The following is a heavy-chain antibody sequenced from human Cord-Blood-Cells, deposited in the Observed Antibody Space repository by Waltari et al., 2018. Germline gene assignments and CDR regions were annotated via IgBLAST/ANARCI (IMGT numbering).Heavy chain of an antibody. V-gene: IGHV4-34*01. D-gene: IGHD6-6*01. Sequence: QVQLQQWGAGLLKPSETLSLTCAVYGGSFSGYYWSWIRQPPGKGLEWIGEINHSGSTNYNPSLKSRVTISVDTSKNQFSLKLSPVTAADTAVYYCARGRGAARHFDYWGQGTLVTVSS. J-gene: IGHJ4*02. CDR1: GGSFSGYY. CDR2: INHSGST. CDR3: ARGRGAARHFDY.